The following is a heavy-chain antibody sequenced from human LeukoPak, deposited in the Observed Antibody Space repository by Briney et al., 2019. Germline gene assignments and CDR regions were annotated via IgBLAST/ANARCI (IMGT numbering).Heavy chain of an antibody. D-gene: IGHD2-2*01. CDR2: ISYDGSNK. Sequence: GGSLRLSCAASGFTFSSYGMHWVRQAPGKGLEWVAVISYDGSNKYYADSVKGRFTISRDNSKNTLYLQMNSLRAEDTAVYYCAKALVPAAMEGISFDYWGQGTLVTASS. J-gene: IGHJ4*02. CDR1: GFTFSSYG. CDR3: AKALVPAAMEGISFDY. V-gene: IGHV3-30*18.